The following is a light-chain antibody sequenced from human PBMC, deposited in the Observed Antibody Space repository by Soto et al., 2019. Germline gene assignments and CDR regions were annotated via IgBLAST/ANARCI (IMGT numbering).Light chain of an antibody. CDR2: DAS. CDR1: QSISSW. V-gene: IGKV1-5*01. CDR3: QKYNTYPWT. Sequence: DIQMTQSPATLSASVGDRVTITCRASQSISSWLAWYQQKPGKVPKLLIDDASSLESGVPSRLSGSVSGTEFTLTISSLQTDDCATYYCQKYNTYPWTVGQGTKVEI. J-gene: IGKJ1*01.